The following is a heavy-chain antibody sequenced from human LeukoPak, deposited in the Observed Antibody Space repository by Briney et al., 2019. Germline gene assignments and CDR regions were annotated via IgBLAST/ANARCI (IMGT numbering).Heavy chain of an antibody. CDR3: ARDSSPYYYDSSGYPLDY. V-gene: IGHV3-21*01. D-gene: IGHD3-22*01. Sequence: KTGGSLRHSCAASGFTFSSYSMNWVRQAPGKGLEWVSSISSSSSYIYYADSVKGRFTISRDNAKNSLYLQMNSLRAEDTAVYYCARDSSPYYYDSSGYPLDYWGQGTLVTVSS. J-gene: IGHJ4*02. CDR1: GFTFSSYS. CDR2: ISSSSSYI.